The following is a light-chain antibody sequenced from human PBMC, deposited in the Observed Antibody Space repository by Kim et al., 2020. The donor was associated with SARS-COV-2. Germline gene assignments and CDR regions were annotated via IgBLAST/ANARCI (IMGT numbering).Light chain of an antibody. V-gene: IGKV1-17*01. J-gene: IGKJ4*01. CDR1: QCISND. CDR2: ATS. CDR3: LHHNTYPRGLT. Sequence: VGDRVTITCRASQCISNDFHWYQQRPGKAPKRLIYATSNLESGVPSRFSGSGSGTEFTLTITSLQPEDFATYFCLHHNTYPRGLTFGGGTKVDIK.